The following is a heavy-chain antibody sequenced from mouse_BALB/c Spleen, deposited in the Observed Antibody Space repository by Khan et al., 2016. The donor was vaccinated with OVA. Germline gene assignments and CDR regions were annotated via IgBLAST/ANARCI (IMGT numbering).Heavy chain of an antibody. Sequence: EVELVESGPGLVKPSQSLSLTCTVTGYSITSDYAWNWIRPFPGNKLEWMGYISYSGSTSYNPSLRSRISITRDTSKNQFFLPLNSVTTEATAPFYCERQNYYGYAMDYWGQGTSVTVSS. CDR3: ERQNYYGYAMDY. D-gene: IGHD1-1*01. V-gene: IGHV3-2*02. CDR1: GYSITSDYA. J-gene: IGHJ4*01. CDR2: ISYSGST.